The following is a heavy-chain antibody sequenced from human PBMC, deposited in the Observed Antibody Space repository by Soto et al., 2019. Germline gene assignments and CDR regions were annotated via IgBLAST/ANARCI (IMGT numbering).Heavy chain of an antibody. CDR1: GGSISSGGYY. CDR3: ARDLGDILTGYPAYYFDY. Sequence: QVQLQESGPGLVKPSQTLSLTCTVSGGSISSGGYYWSWIRQHPGKGLEWIGYIYYSGSTYYNPSLKSRVTISVDTSKNQFSLKLSSVTAADTAVYYCARDLGDILTGYPAYYFDYWGQGTLVTVSS. D-gene: IGHD3-9*01. J-gene: IGHJ4*02. CDR2: IYYSGST. V-gene: IGHV4-31*03.